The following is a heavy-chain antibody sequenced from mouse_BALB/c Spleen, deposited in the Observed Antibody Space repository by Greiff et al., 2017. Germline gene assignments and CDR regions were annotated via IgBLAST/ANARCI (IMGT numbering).Heavy chain of an antibody. J-gene: IGHJ4*01. V-gene: IGHV6-6*02. Sequence: EVKLVESGGGLVQPGGSMKLSCVASGFTFSNYWMNWVRQSPEKGLEWVAEIRLKSNNYATHYAESVKGRFTISRDDSKSSVYLQMNNLRAEDTGIYYCTRNLGYAMDYWGQGTSVTVSS. CDR3: TRNLGYAMDY. CDR1: GFTFSNYW. D-gene: IGHD3-3*01. CDR2: IRLKSNNYAT.